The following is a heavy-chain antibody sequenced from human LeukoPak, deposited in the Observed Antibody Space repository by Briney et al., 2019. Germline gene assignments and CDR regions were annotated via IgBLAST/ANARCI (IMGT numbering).Heavy chain of an antibody. V-gene: IGHV3-7*01. D-gene: IGHD3-22*01. CDR2: IKQDGSEK. CDR3: AKDPNSSGNYFDY. CDR1: GFTFSSYW. J-gene: IGHJ4*02. Sequence: PGGSLRLSCAASGFTFSSYWMSWVRQAPGKGLEWVANIKQDGSEKYYVDSVKGRFTISRDNSKNTLYLQMNSLRAEHTAVYYCAKDPNSSGNYFDYWGQGTLVTVSS.